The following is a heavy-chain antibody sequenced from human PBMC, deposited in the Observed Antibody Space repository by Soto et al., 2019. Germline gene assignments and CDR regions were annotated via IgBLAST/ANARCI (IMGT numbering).Heavy chain of an antibody. J-gene: IGHJ5*02. CDR1: GDSISSSSYY. Sequence: QLQLQESGPGLVKPSETLSLTCTVSGDSISSSSYYWGWIRQPPGKGLEWIGSIYYSGSTYYNPSLRSRVTISVDTSKNHFSLKLSSVTAADTAVYYCATQEVGGSYVYTFDPWGQGTLVTVSS. V-gene: IGHV4-39*02. D-gene: IGHD1-26*01. CDR3: ATQEVGGSYVYTFDP. CDR2: IYYSGST.